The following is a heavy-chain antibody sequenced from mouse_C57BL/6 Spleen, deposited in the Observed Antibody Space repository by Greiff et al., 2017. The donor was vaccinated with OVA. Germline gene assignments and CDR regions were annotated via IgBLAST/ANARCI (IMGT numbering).Heavy chain of an antibody. CDR2: IDPETGGT. CDR3: TKSTVVAGDY. Sequence: VQLQQSGAELVRPGASVTLSCKASGYTFTDYEMHWVKQTPVHGLEWIGAIDPETGGTAYNQKFKGKAILTADKSSSTAYMELRSLTSEDSAVYYCTKSTVVAGDYWGQGTTLTVSS. V-gene: IGHV1-15*01. J-gene: IGHJ2*01. CDR1: GYTFTDYE. D-gene: IGHD1-1*01.